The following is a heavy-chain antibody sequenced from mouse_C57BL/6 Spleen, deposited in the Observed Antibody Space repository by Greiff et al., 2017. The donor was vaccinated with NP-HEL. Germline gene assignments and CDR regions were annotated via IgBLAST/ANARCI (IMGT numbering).Heavy chain of an antibody. Sequence: VQLQQSGAELVRPGASVKLSCTASGFNIKDYYMHWVKQRPEQGLEWIGRIDPEDGDTEYAPKFQGKATMTADTSSNTAYLQLSSLTSEDTAVYYCTTGDYYGSSSNRFAYWGQGTLVTVSA. J-gene: IGHJ3*01. V-gene: IGHV14-1*01. D-gene: IGHD1-1*01. CDR3: TTGDYYGSSSNRFAY. CDR1: GFNIKDYY. CDR2: IDPEDGDT.